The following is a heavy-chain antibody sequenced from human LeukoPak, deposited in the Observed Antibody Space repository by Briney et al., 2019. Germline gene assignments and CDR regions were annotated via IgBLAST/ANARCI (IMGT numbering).Heavy chain of an antibody. CDR2: TYYRSQWFI. CDR3: ESGSGYYDTGSFSFVDN. Sequence: SQTLSLTCAISGDSVSSDRAAWNWIRQSPSRGLEWLGRTYYRSQWFIDYAVSVKTRITIKADTSRNQFSLELNSVTPEDTGVYYCESGSGYYDTGSFSFVDNWGQGTLVTVSS. V-gene: IGHV6-1*01. D-gene: IGHD3-22*01. J-gene: IGHJ4*02. CDR1: GDSVSSDRAA.